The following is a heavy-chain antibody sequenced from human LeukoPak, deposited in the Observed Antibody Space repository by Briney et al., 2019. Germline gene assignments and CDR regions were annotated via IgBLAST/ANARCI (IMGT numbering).Heavy chain of an antibody. V-gene: IGHV3-30*02. CDR3: AKDPNDYGDYLAFDI. J-gene: IGHJ3*02. Sequence: GGSLRLSCAASGFTFSSYGMHGVRQAPGKGLEWVAFIRYDGSNKYFADSVKGRFTISTDHSKNPLYLQMNSLRAEDTAVYYCAKDPNDYGDYLAFDIWGQGTMVTVSS. CDR1: GFTFSSYG. CDR2: IRYDGSNK. D-gene: IGHD4-17*01.